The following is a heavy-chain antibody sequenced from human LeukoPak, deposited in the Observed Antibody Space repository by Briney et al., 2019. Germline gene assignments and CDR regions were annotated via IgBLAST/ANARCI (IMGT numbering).Heavy chain of an antibody. D-gene: IGHD2-15*01. V-gene: IGHV3-23*01. CDR3: AKDREGYCSGGSCYGMGS. Sequence: GGSLRLSCAASGFTFSSYAMSWVRQAPGKELEWVSAISGSGGSTYYADSVKGRFTISRDNSKNTLYPQMNSLRAEDTAVYYCAKDREGYCSGGSCYGMGSWGQGTLVTVSS. CDR1: GFTFSSYA. J-gene: IGHJ5*02. CDR2: ISGSGGST.